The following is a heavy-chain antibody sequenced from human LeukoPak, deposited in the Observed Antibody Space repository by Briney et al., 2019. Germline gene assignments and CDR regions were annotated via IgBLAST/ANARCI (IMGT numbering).Heavy chain of an antibody. CDR3: AREAAGKYYFDY. V-gene: IGHV1-46*01. CDR2: INPSGGST. D-gene: IGHD1-26*01. Sequence: ASVKVSCKASGYTFTTYYMHWVRQAPGQGLEWMGIINPSGGSTRYAQKFQGRVTLTCDTSKNQFSLKLSSVTAADTAVYYCAREAAGKYYFDYWGQGTLVTVSS. J-gene: IGHJ4*02. CDR1: GYTFTTYY.